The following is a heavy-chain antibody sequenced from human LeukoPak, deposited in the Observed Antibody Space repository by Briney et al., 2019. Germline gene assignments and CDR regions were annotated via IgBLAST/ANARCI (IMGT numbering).Heavy chain of an antibody. Sequence: GGSLRLACAVSGFTFSSYEMIWVRQAPGKGLEWVSYISSSGTTIYYADSVKGRFTISRDIAKNSLYLQMNSLRAEDTAVYYCARSEYYYGSGSYYYYFDYWGQGTLVTVSS. V-gene: IGHV3-48*03. D-gene: IGHD3-10*01. J-gene: IGHJ4*02. CDR3: ARSEYYYGSGSYYYYFDY. CDR1: GFTFSSYE. CDR2: ISSSGTTI.